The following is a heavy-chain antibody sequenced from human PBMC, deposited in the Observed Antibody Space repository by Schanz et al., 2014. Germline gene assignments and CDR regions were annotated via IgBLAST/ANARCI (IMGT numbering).Heavy chain of an antibody. D-gene: IGHD2-2*02. J-gene: IGHJ6*03. Sequence: QVQLQESGPGLVKPSQTLSLTCSVSGGSISSGSYYWNWIRQPAGKGLEWIGRVYTSGSTNYNPSLRRRDPIPQDPTKTQFSRNLRSLTAADTAVYYCARGGARRFPVVPDAIQGLRGHYYYYYLDVWGKGTTXTASS. V-gene: IGHV4-61*02. CDR2: VYTSGST. CDR3: ARGGARRFPVVPDAIQGLRGHYYYYYLDV. CDR1: GGSISSGSYY.